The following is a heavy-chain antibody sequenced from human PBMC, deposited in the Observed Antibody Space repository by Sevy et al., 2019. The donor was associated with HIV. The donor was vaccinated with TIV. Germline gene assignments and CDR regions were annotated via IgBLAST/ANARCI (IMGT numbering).Heavy chain of an antibody. CDR2: INESGIT. CDR3: ARSPPVVVVPGAPSWFDP. Sequence: SETLSLTCAVHDGSFSGYYWNWIRQLPGKGLEWIGEINESGITYYNPSLKSGVTISVDTSKKQFSLKLNSATAVDSAVYFCARSPPVVVVPGAPSWFDPWGQGTLVTVSS. J-gene: IGHJ5*02. V-gene: IGHV4-34*01. CDR1: DGSFSGYY. D-gene: IGHD2-2*01.